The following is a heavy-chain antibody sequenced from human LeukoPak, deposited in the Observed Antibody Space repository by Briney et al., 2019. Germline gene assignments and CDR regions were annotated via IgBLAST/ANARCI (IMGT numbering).Heavy chain of an antibody. CDR3: AKDLGDYGSGSTFDY. Sequence: PGGSLRLSCAASEFDFSSHAMTWVRQAPGKGLEWVSAISISGSKTYYADSVKGRFTISRDNSKNTLCLQMNSLRAEDTAVYYCAKDLGDYGSGSTFDYWGQGTLVTVSS. J-gene: IGHJ4*02. CDR2: ISISGSKT. CDR1: EFDFSSHA. V-gene: IGHV3-23*01. D-gene: IGHD3-10*01.